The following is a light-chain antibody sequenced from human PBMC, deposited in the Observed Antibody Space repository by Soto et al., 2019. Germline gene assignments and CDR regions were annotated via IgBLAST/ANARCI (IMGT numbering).Light chain of an antibody. CDR3: MQALQTGWT. CDR2: LGS. J-gene: IGKJ1*01. CDR1: QSLLHSNGFNY. Sequence: DIVMTQSPLSLPVTPGEPASISCRSSQSLLHSNGFNYLDWYLQKPGQSPQLLIYLGSTRASGVPDRFSGGGSGTDFTLKISRVEAEDVGVYYCMQALQTGWTFGQGTKVDIK. V-gene: IGKV2-28*01.